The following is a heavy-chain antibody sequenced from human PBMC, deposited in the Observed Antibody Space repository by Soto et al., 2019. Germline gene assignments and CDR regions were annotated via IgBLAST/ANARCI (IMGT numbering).Heavy chain of an antibody. D-gene: IGHD3-3*01. CDR2: IYYSGST. J-gene: IGHJ6*02. V-gene: IGHV4-30-4*01. CDR3: AREFRDFWSGSPSYGMDV. CDR1: GGSISSGDYY. Sequence: LSLTCTVSGGSISSGDYYWSWIRQPPGKGLEWIGYIYYSGSTYYNPSLKSRVTISVDTSKNQFSLKLSSVTAADTAVYYFAREFRDFWSGSPSYGMDVWGQGTTVTVSS.